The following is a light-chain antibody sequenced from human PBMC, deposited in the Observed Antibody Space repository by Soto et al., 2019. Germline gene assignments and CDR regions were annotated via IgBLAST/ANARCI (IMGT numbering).Light chain of an antibody. CDR1: SSNIGADYD. CDR2: GNI. Sequence: QSALTQPPSVSGAPGQRVTISCSGSSSNIGADYDVHWYQQLPGTAPKLLLYGNINRPSGVPDRFSASKSGTSASLAITGLQAEDEAGYYCQSYDSSLSGVVFGGGTKLTVL. CDR3: QSYDSSLSGVV. J-gene: IGLJ2*01. V-gene: IGLV1-40*01.